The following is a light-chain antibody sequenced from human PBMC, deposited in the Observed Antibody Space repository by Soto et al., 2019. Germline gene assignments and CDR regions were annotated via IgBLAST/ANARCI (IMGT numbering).Light chain of an antibody. V-gene: IGKV3-11*01. CDR1: QSVSSK. Sequence: EIVLTQSPGTLSLSPVERATLSCMASQSVSSKLAWYQQKPGQAPRLLIYDASNRATGIPARFSGSGSGTDFTLTISSLEPEDFAVYYCQQRSNWPPSTFGQGTRLEI. J-gene: IGKJ5*01. CDR3: QQRSNWPPST. CDR2: DAS.